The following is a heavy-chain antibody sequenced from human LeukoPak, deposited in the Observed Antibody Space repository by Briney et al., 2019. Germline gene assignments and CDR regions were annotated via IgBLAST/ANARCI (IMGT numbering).Heavy chain of an antibody. J-gene: IGHJ4*02. CDR2: INHSGST. CDR1: GGSFSGYY. CDR3: ARGRYSSGWYGAYYFDY. V-gene: IGHV4-34*01. D-gene: IGHD6-19*01. Sequence: PSETLSLTCAVYGGSFSGYYWSWIRQPPGKGLEWLGEINHSGSTNYNPSLKSRVTISVDTSKNQFSLKLGSVTAADTAEYYCARGRYSSGWYGAYYFDYWGQGTLVTVSS.